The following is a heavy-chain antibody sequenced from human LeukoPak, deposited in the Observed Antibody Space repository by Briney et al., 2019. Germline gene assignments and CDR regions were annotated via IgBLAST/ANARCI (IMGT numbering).Heavy chain of an antibody. CDR2: IYYSGST. CDR1: GGSISSYY. J-gene: IGHJ4*02. V-gene: IGHV4-59*01. D-gene: IGHD6-6*01. CDR3: ARVRPDRSSSFDY. Sequence: SETPSLTCTVSGGSISSYYWTWLRQSPGKGRVGFGYIYYSGSTNYNPSLKSRVTISVDTSKNQFSLKLSSVTAADTAVYYCARVRPDRSSSFDYWGQGTLVTVSS.